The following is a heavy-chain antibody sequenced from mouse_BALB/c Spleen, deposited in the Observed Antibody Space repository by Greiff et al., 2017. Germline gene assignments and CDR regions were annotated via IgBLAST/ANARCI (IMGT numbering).Heavy chain of an antibody. V-gene: IGHV5-9-4*01. CDR2: ISSGGSYT. CDR3: ARYYYGSSYHAMDY. CDR1: GFTFSSYA. J-gene: IGHJ4*01. Sequence: EVQLMESGGGLVKPGGSLKLSCAASGFTFSSYAMSWVRQSPEKRLEWVAEISSGGSYTYYPDTVTGRFTISRDNAKNTLYLEMSSLRSEDTAMYYCARYYYGSSYHAMDYWGQGTSVTVSS. D-gene: IGHD1-1*01.